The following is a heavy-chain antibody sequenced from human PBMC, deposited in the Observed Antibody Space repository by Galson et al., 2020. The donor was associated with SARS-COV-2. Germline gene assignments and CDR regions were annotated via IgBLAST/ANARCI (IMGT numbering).Heavy chain of an antibody. CDR2: FIHVFHTA. CDR1: GGTLSSSD. J-gene: IGHJ4*02. D-gene: IGHD1-1*01. V-gene: IGHV1-69*13. CDR3: VRGEVQTLDY. Sequence: SVKVSCKASGGTLSSSDVNWVRQAPGQGLEWLGGFIHVFHTATYAQKFKGRVKITADEPTTTAYMELTSLRSDDTAVYFCVRGEVQTLDYWGQGTLVTVAS.